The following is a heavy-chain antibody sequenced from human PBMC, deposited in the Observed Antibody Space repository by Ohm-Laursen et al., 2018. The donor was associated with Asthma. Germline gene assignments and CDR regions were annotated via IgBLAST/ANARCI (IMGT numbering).Heavy chain of an antibody. D-gene: IGHD5-24*01. CDR2: ISYDGSNK. J-gene: IGHJ4*02. V-gene: IGHV3-30-3*01. Sequence: SLRLSCTASGFTFSNYAMHWVRQAPGKGLEWVALISYDGSNKYYADSVKGRFTISRDNSKNTLYLQMNSLRAEDTAVYYCATGGMATIIPPKYYFDYWGQGTLVTVSS. CDR1: GFTFSNYA. CDR3: ATGGMATIIPPKYYFDY.